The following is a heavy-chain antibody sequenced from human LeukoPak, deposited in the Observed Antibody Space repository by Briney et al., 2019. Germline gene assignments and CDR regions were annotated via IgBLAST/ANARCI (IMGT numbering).Heavy chain of an antibody. Sequence: GESLKISCKGSGYSFTSYWIGWVRQMPGKGLEWMGIIYPGDSDTRYSPSFQGQVTISADKSISTAYLQWSSLKASDTAMYYCARRQYFYYNNTGYYPFDYWGQGTLVTVS. V-gene: IGHV5-51*01. J-gene: IGHJ4*02. CDR2: IYPGDSDT. CDR1: GYSFTSYW. CDR3: ARRQYFYYNNTGYYPFDY. D-gene: IGHD3-22*01.